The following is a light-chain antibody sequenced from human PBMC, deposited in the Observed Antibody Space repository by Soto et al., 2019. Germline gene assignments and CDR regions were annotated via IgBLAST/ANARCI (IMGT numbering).Light chain of an antibody. CDR2: DAF. J-gene: IGKJ1*01. CDR3: QQYDSPPPT. CDR1: QSVDNW. V-gene: IGKV1-5*01. Sequence: GDRVTITCRASQSVDNWLAWYQQKPGKAPELLIYDAFSLKSGVSSRFSGSRSGTEFALTISSLQLDDSATYYCQQYDSPPPTFGQGTKVEVK.